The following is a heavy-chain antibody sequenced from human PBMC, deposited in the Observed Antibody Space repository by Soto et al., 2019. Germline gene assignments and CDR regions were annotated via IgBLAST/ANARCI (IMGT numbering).Heavy chain of an antibody. J-gene: IGHJ6*02. V-gene: IGHV3-49*03. CDR3: TRDSGSYYYYGMDV. CDR1: GFTFADYA. D-gene: IGHD1-26*01. CDR2: IRSKAYGGTT. Sequence: GGSLRLSCTAPGFTFADYAMSWFRQAPGKGLEWVGFIRSKAYGGTTEYAASVRGRFTVSRDDSKSIAYLQMNSLKTEDTAVYYCTRDSGSYYYYGMDVWGQGTTVTVSS.